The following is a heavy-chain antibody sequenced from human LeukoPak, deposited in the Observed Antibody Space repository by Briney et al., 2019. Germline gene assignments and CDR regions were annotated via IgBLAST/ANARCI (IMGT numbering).Heavy chain of an antibody. J-gene: IGHJ6*04. CDR3: ARDPGYYGMDV. CDR2: IYYSGST. CDR1: GGSVSSGSYY. V-gene: IGHV4-61*01. Sequence: SETLSLTCTVSGGSVSSGSYYWSWIRQPPGKGLEWTGYIYYSGSTNYNPSLKSRVTISVDTSKNQFSLKLSSVTAADTAVYYCARDPGYYGMDVWGKGTTVTVSS.